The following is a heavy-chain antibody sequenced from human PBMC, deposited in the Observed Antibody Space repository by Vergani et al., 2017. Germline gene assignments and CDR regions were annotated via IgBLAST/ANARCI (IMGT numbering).Heavy chain of an antibody. J-gene: IGHJ5*02. D-gene: IGHD1-14*01. CDR2: TWYDGNNK. Sequence: QVQLQESGPGLVKPPGTLSLTCAVSGGSISSSNWWSWVRQPPGKGLEWVAVTWYDGNNKQYADSVKGRFTISRDNSKSTMYLQMSSLRAEDTGVYYCARDYRLLYNRFDPWGQGTLVTVSA. CDR1: GGSISSSNW. CDR3: ARDYRLLYNRFDP. V-gene: IGHV3-33*08.